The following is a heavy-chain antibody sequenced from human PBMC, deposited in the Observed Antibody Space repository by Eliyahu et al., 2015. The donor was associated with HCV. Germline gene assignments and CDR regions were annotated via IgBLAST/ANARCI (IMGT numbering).Heavy chain of an antibody. V-gene: IGHV4-61*01. Sequence: QVQLQESGPGLVKPSETLSLXCTVSGGSVSSGSYYWSWIRQPPGKGLEWIGYIYYSGSTNYNPSLKSRVTISVDTSKNQFSLKLSSVTAADTAVYYCARDPQGAGFQHWGQGTLVTVSS. CDR2: IYYSGST. CDR3: ARDPQGAGFQH. CDR1: GGSVSSGSYY. J-gene: IGHJ1*01. D-gene: IGHD3-16*01.